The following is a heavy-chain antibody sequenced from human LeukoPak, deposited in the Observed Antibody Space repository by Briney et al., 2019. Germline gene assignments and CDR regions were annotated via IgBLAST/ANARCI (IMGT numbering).Heavy chain of an antibody. V-gene: IGHV3-33*01. CDR1: GFTFSSYG. CDR3: ARPFGVVISDAFDI. J-gene: IGHJ3*02. CDR2: IWYDGSNK. Sequence: GGSLRLSCAASGFTFSSYGMHWVRQAPGKGLEWVAVIWYDGSNKYYADSVKGRFTISRDNSKDTLYLQMNSLRAEDTAVYYCARPFGVVISDAFDIWGQGTIVTVSS. D-gene: IGHD3-3*01.